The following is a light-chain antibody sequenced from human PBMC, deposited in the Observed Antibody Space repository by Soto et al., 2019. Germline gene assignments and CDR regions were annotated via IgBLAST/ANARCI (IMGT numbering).Light chain of an antibody. CDR2: STH. V-gene: IGLV1-47*02. Sequence: QSVLAQPPSASGTPGQRVTISCSGRTSNIGTNYVYWYQLLPGTAPKLLIYSTHRRPSGVPDRFSGSKSGTSASLAISGLRSEDEANYYCAAWDDSVSVLVFGGGTKVTVL. CDR1: TSNIGTNY. J-gene: IGLJ2*01. CDR3: AAWDDSVSVLV.